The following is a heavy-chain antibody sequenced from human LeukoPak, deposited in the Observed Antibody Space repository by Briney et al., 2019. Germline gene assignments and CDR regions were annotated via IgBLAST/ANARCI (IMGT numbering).Heavy chain of an antibody. CDR1: GGSISRYY. Sequence: SETLSLTCTVSGGSISRYYWSWIRQPPGKGLEWIGYICYSGSTNYNPSLKSRVTISVDTSKNQFSLKLSSVTAADTAVYYCARDMNLGGFDYWGQGTLVTVSS. CDR3: ARDMNLGGFDY. J-gene: IGHJ4*02. V-gene: IGHV4-59*01. CDR2: ICYSGST. D-gene: IGHD2-15*01.